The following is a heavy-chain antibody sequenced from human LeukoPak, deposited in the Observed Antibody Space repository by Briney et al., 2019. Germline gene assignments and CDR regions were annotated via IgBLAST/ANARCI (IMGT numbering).Heavy chain of an antibody. J-gene: IGHJ4*02. CDR2: INPNSGGT. D-gene: IGHD2-2*01. Sequence: ASVKDSCKASGYTFTGYYMHWVRQAPGQGLEWMGWINPNSGGTNYAQKFQGRVTMTRDTSINTAYMELNRLRSDDTAVYYCASARLIVVPAAMGYCGQGTLVTVSS. CDR3: ASARLIVVPAAMGY. V-gene: IGHV1-2*02. CDR1: GYTFTGYY.